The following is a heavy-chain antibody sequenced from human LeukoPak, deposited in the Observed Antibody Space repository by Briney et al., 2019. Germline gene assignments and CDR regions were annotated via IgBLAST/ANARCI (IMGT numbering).Heavy chain of an antibody. CDR2: VSGSGGST. V-gene: IGHV3-23*01. CDR1: GFIFSSYA. J-gene: IGHJ6*03. CDR3: AKGGNSGRTYYYYHMDV. D-gene: IGHD6-19*01. Sequence: PGGSLRLSCAASGFIFSSYAMSWVRQAPGKGLEWVSVVSGSGGSTYYADSVKGRFTISRDNSKNTVYLQMNSLRAEDAAVYYCAKGGNSGRTYYYYHMDVWGKGTTVTVSS.